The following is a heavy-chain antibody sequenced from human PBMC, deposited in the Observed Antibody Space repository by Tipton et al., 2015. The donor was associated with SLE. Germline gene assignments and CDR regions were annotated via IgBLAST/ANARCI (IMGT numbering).Heavy chain of an antibody. J-gene: IGHJ4*02. CDR1: GGSSSSYY. V-gene: IGHV4-59*08. CDR3: ARREGLAAAVDY. CDR2: IHYSGST. D-gene: IGHD6-13*01. Sequence: TLSLTCTVSGGSSSSYYWNWIRQPPGKGLEWIGYIHYSGSTDYNPSLNSRVTISSGPSKNQFSLKLNSVTAADTAVYYCARREGLAAAVDYWGQGTLVTVSS.